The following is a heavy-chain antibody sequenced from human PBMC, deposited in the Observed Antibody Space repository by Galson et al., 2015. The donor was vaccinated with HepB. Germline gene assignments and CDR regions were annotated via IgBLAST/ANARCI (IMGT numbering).Heavy chain of an antibody. CDR3: AREMAARYDFWSGYYPKNDS. Sequence: SLRLSCAASGFTFSSYWMSWVRQAPGKGLEWVSNIKQDGSEKYYVDSVKGRFTISKDNAKNSLYLQMNSLRAEDTAVYYCAREMAARYDFWSGYYPKNDSWAPGTLLTVSS. D-gene: IGHD3-3*01. J-gene: IGHJ5*01. V-gene: IGHV3-7*01. CDR1: GFTFSSYW. CDR2: IKQDGSEK.